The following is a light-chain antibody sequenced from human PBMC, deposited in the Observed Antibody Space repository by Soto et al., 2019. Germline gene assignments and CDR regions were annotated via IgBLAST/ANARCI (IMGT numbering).Light chain of an antibody. CDR1: QSISGW. V-gene: IGKV1-5*01. CDR2: DVS. CDR3: QQYKTYWT. Sequence: DIQMTQSPSTLSASVGDRVTITCRASQSISGWLAWYQQKPGQAPRLLIYDVSSLQSGVPSRFSGSASATEFTPTISSLHPDDFATYYCQQYKTYWTFGQGTKVDIK. J-gene: IGKJ1*01.